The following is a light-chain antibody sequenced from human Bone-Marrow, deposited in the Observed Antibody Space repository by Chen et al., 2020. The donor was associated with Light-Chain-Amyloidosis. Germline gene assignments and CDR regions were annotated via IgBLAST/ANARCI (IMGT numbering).Light chain of an antibody. Sequence: SYELTQPPSVSVSPGQTARISCSGDGLPKQYAYWYQQKPGQAPVLVIYNDSERPSGITERFSGYSSGTTVTLTISGVQAEDEADYYCQSADTTDTLYVLFGGGPTLTVL. CDR1: GLPKQY. J-gene: IGLJ2*01. CDR3: QSADTTDTLYVL. CDR2: NDS. V-gene: IGLV3-25*03.